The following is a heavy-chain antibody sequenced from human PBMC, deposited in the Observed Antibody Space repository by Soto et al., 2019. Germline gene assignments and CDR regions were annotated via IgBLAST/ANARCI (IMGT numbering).Heavy chain of an antibody. CDR2: IYYSGST. D-gene: IGHD6-6*01. Sequence: SETLSLTCTVSGGSISSSSYYWGWIRQPPGKGLEWIGSIYYSGSTYYNPSLKSRVTISVDTSKNQFSLKLSSVTAADTAVYYCARLKYSSSRDYWGQGTLVTVSS. J-gene: IGHJ4*02. V-gene: IGHV4-39*01. CDR3: ARLKYSSSRDY. CDR1: GGSISSSSYY.